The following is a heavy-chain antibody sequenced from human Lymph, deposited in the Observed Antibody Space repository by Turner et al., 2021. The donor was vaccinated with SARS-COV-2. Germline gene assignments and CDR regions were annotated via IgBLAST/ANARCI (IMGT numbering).Heavy chain of an antibody. V-gene: IGHV1-69*10. CDR1: GGTFSSYA. J-gene: IGHJ6*02. Sequence: QVQLVRSGAEVKKPGSSVKVSCKASGGTFSSYAISWVRQAPGQGLEWMGGIIPILGIANYAQWFQGRVTITADKSTSKAYLEVSSLRSEDKAGDFGARKAAPGMGGGVFYYYYGMDVWGQGTTVTVSS. D-gene: IGHD6-13*01. CDR3: ARKAAPGMGGGVFYYYYGMDV. CDR2: IIPILGIA.